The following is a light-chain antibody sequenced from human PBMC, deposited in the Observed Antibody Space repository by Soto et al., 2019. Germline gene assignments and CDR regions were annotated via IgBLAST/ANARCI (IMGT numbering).Light chain of an antibody. J-gene: IGKJ3*01. CDR2: DAS. CDR1: QDISNY. V-gene: IGKV1-33*01. Sequence: DIQMTQSPSSLSASVGDRVTITCQASQDISNYLNWYQQKPGKAPKLLIFDASNLETGVPSRFSGSGSGTDFTFTISSLQPEDIATYYCQQYDILPLTFSPGTKVDIK. CDR3: QQYDILPLT.